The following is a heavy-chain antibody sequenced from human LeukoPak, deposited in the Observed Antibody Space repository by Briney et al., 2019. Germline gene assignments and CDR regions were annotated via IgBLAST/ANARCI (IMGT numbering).Heavy chain of an antibody. Sequence: EASVKVSCKASGYTFTSYGISWVRQAPGQGLEWMGWISAYNGNTNYAQKLQGRVTMTTDTSTSTAYMELRSLRSDDTAVYYCARDQGPPPYGDLYYFDYWGQGTLVTVSS. D-gene: IGHD4-17*01. CDR1: GYTFTSYG. V-gene: IGHV1-18*01. CDR3: ARDQGPPPYGDLYYFDY. J-gene: IGHJ4*02. CDR2: ISAYNGNT.